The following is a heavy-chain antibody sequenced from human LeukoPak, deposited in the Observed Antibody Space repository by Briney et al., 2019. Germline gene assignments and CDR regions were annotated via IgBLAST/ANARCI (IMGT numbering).Heavy chain of an antibody. Sequence: GGSLRLSCAASGFTFSNYWMSWVRQAPGKGLEWVAKIKQDGSEKSYVDSVKGRFTISRDNAKNSLYLQMNSLRGEDTAVYYCARPYRSSWYCAFDIWGQGTMVTVSS. J-gene: IGHJ3*02. D-gene: IGHD6-13*01. CDR1: GFTFSNYW. CDR2: IKQDGSEK. V-gene: IGHV3-7*04. CDR3: ARPYRSSWYCAFDI.